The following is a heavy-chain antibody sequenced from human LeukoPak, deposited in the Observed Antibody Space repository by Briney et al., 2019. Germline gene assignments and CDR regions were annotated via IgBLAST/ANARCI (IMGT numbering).Heavy chain of an antibody. Sequence: GRSLRLSCAASGFTFSSYAMHWVRQAPGKGLEWVAVISYDGSNKYYADSVKGRFTISRDNSKNTLYLQMNSLRAEDTAVYYCARPPAKYYYDSSGYYFDYWGQGTLVTVSS. J-gene: IGHJ4*02. CDR1: GFTFSSYA. D-gene: IGHD3-22*01. CDR3: ARPPAKYYYDSSGYYFDY. CDR2: ISYDGSNK. V-gene: IGHV3-30-3*01.